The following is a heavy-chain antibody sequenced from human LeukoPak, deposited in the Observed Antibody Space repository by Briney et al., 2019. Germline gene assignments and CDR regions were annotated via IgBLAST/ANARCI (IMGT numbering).Heavy chain of an antibody. D-gene: IGHD6-13*01. CDR3: ARVSSSSWWALDY. Sequence: GGSLRLSCAASGFTFSSYTINWVRQAPGKGLEWVSSISSGSSYIYYADSLKGRFTISRDNAKNTLYLQMNSLRAEDTAVYYCARVSSSSWWALDYWGQGTLVTVSS. V-gene: IGHV3-21*01. J-gene: IGHJ4*02. CDR2: ISSGSSYI. CDR1: GFTFSSYT.